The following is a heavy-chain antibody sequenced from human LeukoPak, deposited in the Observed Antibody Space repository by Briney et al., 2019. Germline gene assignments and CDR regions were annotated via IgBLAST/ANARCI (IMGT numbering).Heavy chain of an antibody. Sequence: PGGSLRLSCAASGFTVSSNYMSWVRQAPGKGLEWVSVIYSGGSTYYADSVKGRFTISRDNSKNTLYLQMNSLRAEDTAVYYCARNARPLSSGWYYYHQLGAFDIWGQGTMVTASS. CDR3: ARNARPLSSGWYYYHQLGAFDI. J-gene: IGHJ3*02. D-gene: IGHD6-19*01. CDR1: GFTVSSNY. V-gene: IGHV3-53*01. CDR2: IYSGGST.